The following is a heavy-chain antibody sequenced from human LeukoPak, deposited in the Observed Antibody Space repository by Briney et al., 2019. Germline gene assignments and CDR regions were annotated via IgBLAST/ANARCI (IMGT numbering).Heavy chain of an antibody. J-gene: IGHJ4*02. Sequence: KSGESLKISCKGSGYMFSDSWIGWVRQRPGKGLEWMGAIYPDDSDTRYSPSFQGQVTISADRSITTAYLQWSSLKASDTAIYYCARKESWQRPEDYWGQGTLVTVSP. V-gene: IGHV5-51*01. CDR2: IYPDDSDT. D-gene: IGHD6-25*01. CDR1: GYMFSDSW. CDR3: ARKESWQRPEDY.